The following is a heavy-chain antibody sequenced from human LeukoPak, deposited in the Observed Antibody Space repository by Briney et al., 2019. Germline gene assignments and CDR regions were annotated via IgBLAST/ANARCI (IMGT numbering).Heavy chain of an antibody. CDR1: GGTFSSYA. D-gene: IGHD1-26*01. Sequence: SVKVSCKASGGTFSSYAISWVRQAPGQGLEWMGGIIPIFGTANYAQKFQGRVTITADESTSTAYMELSSLRSEDTAVYCCAKGQGWEHSYYYYYMDVWGKGTTVTISS. CDR3: AKGQGWEHSYYYYYMDV. V-gene: IGHV1-69*13. CDR2: IIPIFGTA. J-gene: IGHJ6*03.